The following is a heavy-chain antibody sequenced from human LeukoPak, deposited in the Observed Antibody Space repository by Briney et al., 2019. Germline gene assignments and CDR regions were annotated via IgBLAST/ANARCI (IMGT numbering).Heavy chain of an antibody. Sequence: ASVKVSCKASGGTFSSYAISWVRQAPGQGLEWMGGIIPIFGTANYAQKLQGRVTITADESTSTAYMELSSLRSEDTAVYYCARGPLRDIVVVPAAIKYFDYWGQGTLVTVSS. J-gene: IGHJ4*02. CDR1: GGTFSSYA. CDR2: IIPIFGTA. CDR3: ARGPLRDIVVVPAAIKYFDY. D-gene: IGHD2-2*02. V-gene: IGHV1-69*13.